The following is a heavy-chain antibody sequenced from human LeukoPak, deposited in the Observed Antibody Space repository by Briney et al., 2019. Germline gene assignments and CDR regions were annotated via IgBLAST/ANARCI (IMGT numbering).Heavy chain of an antibody. CDR3: TRGERYSNWSLFVLGAFDV. CDR1: GYTFTSYG. CDR2: ISACNGNT. Sequence: VASVKVSCKASGYTFTSYGISWARQAPGQGLEWMGWISACNGNTNYAQNLQGRVSMTTDTSSNTVSMELRSLRSDDTAVYYCTRGERYSNWSLFVLGAFDVWGQGTLLTVSS. V-gene: IGHV1-18*01. J-gene: IGHJ3*01. D-gene: IGHD3-9*01.